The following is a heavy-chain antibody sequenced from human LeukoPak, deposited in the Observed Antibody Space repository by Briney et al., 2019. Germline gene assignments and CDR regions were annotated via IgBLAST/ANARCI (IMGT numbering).Heavy chain of an antibody. Sequence: ASVKVSCKVSGYTLTELSMHWVRQAPGKGLEWMGGFDPEDGETIYAQKFQGRVTMTEDTSTDTAYMELSSLRSEDTAVYYCATVAVGYYYYYYGMDVWGQGTTVTVSS. CDR1: GYTLTELS. D-gene: IGHD6-19*01. V-gene: IGHV1-24*01. CDR2: FDPEDGET. J-gene: IGHJ6*02. CDR3: ATVAVGYYYYYYGMDV.